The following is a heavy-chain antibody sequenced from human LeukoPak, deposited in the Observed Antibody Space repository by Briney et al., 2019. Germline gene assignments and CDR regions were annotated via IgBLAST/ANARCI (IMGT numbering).Heavy chain of an antibody. V-gene: IGHV3-33*01. CDR1: GFTFISYA. CDR2: IWYDGSNK. D-gene: IGHD3-10*01. J-gene: IGHJ5*02. Sequence: GGSRKPSWAALGFTFISYASHGVGQAPGKGLGWLAVIWYDGSNKYYADSVKGRFTISRDNSKNTLYLQMNSLRAEDTAVYYCARSGGSGSFIYNWFDPWGQGTLVTVSS. CDR3: ARSGGSGSFIYNWFDP.